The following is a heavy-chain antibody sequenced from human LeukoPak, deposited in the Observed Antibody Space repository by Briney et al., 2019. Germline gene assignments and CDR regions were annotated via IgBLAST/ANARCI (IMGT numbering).Heavy chain of an antibody. CDR3: ARAHRSSPGLVDY. CDR2: IGITGDT. CDR1: GLTFSSYD. V-gene: IGHV3-13*01. D-gene: IGHD6-6*01. Sequence: PWGSLRLSCAASGLTFSSYDMHWVRQATGKGLEWVSAIGITGDTYYPDSVKGRFTFSRENAKNSLYLQMTSLRAGDTAVYYCARAHRSSPGLVDYWGQGTLVTVSS. J-gene: IGHJ4*02.